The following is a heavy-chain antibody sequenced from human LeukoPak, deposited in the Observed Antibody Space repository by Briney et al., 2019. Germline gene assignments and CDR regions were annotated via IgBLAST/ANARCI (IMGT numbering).Heavy chain of an antibody. Sequence: PETLSLTCTVSGGSISSYYWRWIRQPPGKGLEWIGYIYYIVSTNYNPSLKSGVNIPVETPQKQFSLRLTSLTAANTAVYYCARDKRDSSSFDYWGQGTLVTVSS. CDR1: GGSISSYY. CDR2: IYYIVST. V-gene: IGHV4-59*01. J-gene: IGHJ4*02. D-gene: IGHD6-6*01. CDR3: ARDKRDSSSFDY.